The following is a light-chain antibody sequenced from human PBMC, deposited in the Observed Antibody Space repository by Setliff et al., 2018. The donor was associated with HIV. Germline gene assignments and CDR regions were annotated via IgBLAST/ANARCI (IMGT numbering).Light chain of an antibody. V-gene: IGLV2-14*01. CDR3: SSYAITNTLP. CDR2: EVR. J-gene: IGLJ1*01. CDR1: SSDVGAYNH. Sequence: QSALAQPPSASGSPGQSVTISCTGTSSDVGAYNHVSWYQQHPGKAPKVMIYEVRNRPSGVSNRFSGSKSGNTASLTISGLQAEDEADYYCSSYAITNTLPFGTGTKVTVL.